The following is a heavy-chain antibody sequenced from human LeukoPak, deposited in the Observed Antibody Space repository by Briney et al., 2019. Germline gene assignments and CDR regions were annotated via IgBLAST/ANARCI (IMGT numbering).Heavy chain of an antibody. CDR2: INPNSGGT. J-gene: IGHJ5*02. D-gene: IGHD2-2*01. Sequence: VASVTVSFTASGYTFTVYYMHWVRQAPGQGLGWMGWINPNSGGTNYAQKFQGRVTMTRDTSISTAYMELSRLRSDDTAVYYCARELRVIVVVPAASGYVFDPWGQGTLVTVSS. CDR1: GYTFTVYY. V-gene: IGHV1-2*02. CDR3: ARELRVIVVVPAASGYVFDP.